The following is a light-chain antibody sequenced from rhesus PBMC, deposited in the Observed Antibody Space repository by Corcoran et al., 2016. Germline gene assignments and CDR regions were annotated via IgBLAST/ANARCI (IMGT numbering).Light chain of an antibody. CDR2: YAY. J-gene: IGKJ4*01. CDR1: QNIGTS. Sequence: EIVLTQSLAFQSVTLKEKVTITCQASQNIGTSLHWYQQKPDQSPNLLIKYAYRSISGVPSRFIVSGSGAYFTVTKQRLGAEVAATYVGPQSSSFPLTFGGGTKVEI. V-gene: IGKV6-55*01. CDR3: PQSSSFPLT.